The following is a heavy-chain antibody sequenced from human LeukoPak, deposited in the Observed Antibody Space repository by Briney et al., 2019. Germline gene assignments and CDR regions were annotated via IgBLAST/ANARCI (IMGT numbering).Heavy chain of an antibody. CDR3: AKDISRGSIAADY. CDR2: ISGSGDNT. V-gene: IGHV3-23*01. Sequence: GGSLRLSCAASGFTFSSYAMSWVRQAPGKGLEWVSAISGSGDNTYNADSVKGRFTISRDNSKETLYLQMNSLRAEDTAVYYCAKDISRGSIAADYWGQGTLVTVSS. CDR1: GFTFSSYA. J-gene: IGHJ4*02. D-gene: IGHD6-13*01.